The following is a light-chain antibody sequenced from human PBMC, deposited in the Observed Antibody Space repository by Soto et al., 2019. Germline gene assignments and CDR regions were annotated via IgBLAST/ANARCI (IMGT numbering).Light chain of an antibody. J-gene: IGKJ5*01. CDR1: QSISTY. Sequence: DIQMTQSPSSLSASVGYRVTITCRASQSISTYLSWYLQKPGKAPKLLIYAASSLQSGVPSRFSGSGSGTDFTLTISSLQPEDFATYYCQQSYSIPITFGQGTRLEI. CDR2: AAS. V-gene: IGKV1-39*01. CDR3: QQSYSIPIT.